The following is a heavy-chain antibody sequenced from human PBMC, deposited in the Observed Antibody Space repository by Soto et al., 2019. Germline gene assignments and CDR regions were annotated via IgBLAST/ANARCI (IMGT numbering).Heavy chain of an antibody. CDR2: IKNKMEGGTT. CDR1: GFTLSNAW. D-gene: IGHD5-12*01. V-gene: IGHV3-15*01. Sequence: VGSLRLSCAASGFTLSNAWVSWVRQAPGKGLEWVGRIKNKMEGGTTDYAAPVKGRFTISRDDSKNMLYLQMNSLRAEDTAVYYCASTWLFSDYWGQGTLVTVSS. J-gene: IGHJ4*02. CDR3: ASTWLFSDY.